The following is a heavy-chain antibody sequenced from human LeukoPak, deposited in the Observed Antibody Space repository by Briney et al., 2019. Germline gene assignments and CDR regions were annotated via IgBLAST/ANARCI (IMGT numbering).Heavy chain of an antibody. J-gene: IGHJ4*02. D-gene: IGHD6-13*01. CDR2: INSDGSST. CDR3: ARSRIAAAGTGPHY. V-gene: IGHV3-74*01. CDR1: GFTFSSYW. Sequence: GGSLRLSCAASGFTFSSYWMHWVRQAPGKGLVWVSRINSDGSSTSYADSVKGRFTISRDNAKNTLYLQMNSLRAEDTAVYYCARSRIAAAGTGPHYWGQGTLVTVSS.